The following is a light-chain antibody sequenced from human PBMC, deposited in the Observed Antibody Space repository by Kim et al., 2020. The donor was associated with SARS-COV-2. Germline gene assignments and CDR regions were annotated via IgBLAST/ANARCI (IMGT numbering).Light chain of an antibody. CDR1: SSDVGGYNY. Sequence: QSALTQPASVSGSPGQSITISCTGTSSDVGGYNYVSWYQQHPGKAPKLMIYDVSNRPSGVSNRFSGSKSGNTASLTISGLQAGDEADYYCSSYTSSSTWVFGRGTQLTVL. CDR3: SSYTSSSTWV. CDR2: DVS. V-gene: IGLV2-14*03. J-gene: IGLJ3*02.